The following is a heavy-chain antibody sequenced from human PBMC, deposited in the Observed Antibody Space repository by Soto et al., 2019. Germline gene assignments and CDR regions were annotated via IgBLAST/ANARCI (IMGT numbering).Heavy chain of an antibody. CDR1: GYSLTTYW. V-gene: IGHV5-51*01. D-gene: IGHD4-4*01. CDR2: IYLSDSDT. CDR3: ATTFDYNGYFDP. Sequence: PGESLKISCKTSGYSLTTYWFAWVRQMPGKGLEWMGIIYLSDSDTIYSPSAQGHFIISADKSVKTAYLQWSSLKASDTAIYYCATTFDYNGYFDPWGQGTQVT. J-gene: IGHJ5*02.